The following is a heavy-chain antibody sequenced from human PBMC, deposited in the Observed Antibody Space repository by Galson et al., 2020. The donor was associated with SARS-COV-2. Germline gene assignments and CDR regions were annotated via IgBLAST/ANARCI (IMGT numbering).Heavy chain of an antibody. J-gene: IGHJ3*02. CDR2: IYYSGNT. V-gene: IGHV4-59*08. CDR3: ARFWGGFDI. D-gene: IGHD7-27*01. CDR1: GGSISHYY. Sequence: ASETLSLTCTVSGGSISHYYWSWIRQPPGKGLEWIGYIYYSGNTNYNPSLKSRLTISIDRSKNQFSLKLSSVTAADTAVYYCARFWGGFDIWGQGTMVSVSS.